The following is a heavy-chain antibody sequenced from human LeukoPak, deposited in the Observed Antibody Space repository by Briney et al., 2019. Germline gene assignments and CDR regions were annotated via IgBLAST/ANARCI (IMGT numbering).Heavy chain of an antibody. CDR2: IYTSGST. D-gene: IGHD2-2*01. CDR1: GGSISSYY. Sequence: PSETLSLTCTVSGGSISSYYWSWIRQPAGKGLEWIGRIYTSGSTNYNPSLKSRVTMSVDTSKNQFSLKLSSVTAADTAVYYCARLDIVVVPAAKTNYYYYHMDVWGKGTTVTVSS. J-gene: IGHJ6*03. V-gene: IGHV4-4*07. CDR3: ARLDIVVVPAAKTNYYYYHMDV.